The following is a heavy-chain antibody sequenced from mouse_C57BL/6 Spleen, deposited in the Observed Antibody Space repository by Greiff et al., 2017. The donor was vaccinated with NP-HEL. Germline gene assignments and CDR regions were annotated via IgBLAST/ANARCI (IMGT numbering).Heavy chain of an antibody. CDR2: INPRNGGT. J-gene: IGHJ4*01. CDR3: ARGGNYPYYYAMDD. V-gene: IGHV1-53*01. D-gene: IGHD2-1*01. Sequence: QVQLQQPGTELVKPGASVKLSCKASGYTFTSYWMHWVKQRPGQGLEWIGNINPRNGGTNYNEKFKSKATRTVDKSSSTANMQLSSLTSEDSAVYYCARGGNYPYYYAMDDWGKGTSVTVSS. CDR1: GYTFTSYW.